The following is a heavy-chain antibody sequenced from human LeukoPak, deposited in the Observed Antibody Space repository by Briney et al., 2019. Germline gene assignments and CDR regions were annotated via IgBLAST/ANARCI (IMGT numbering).Heavy chain of an antibody. CDR3: ARSDVLYASQGEARYFNH. J-gene: IGHJ4*02. CDR2: VSPNNGGT. CDR1: GYTFTAYY. Sequence: ASVKASCKASGYTFTAYYIHWVRQAPGQRLEWMGWVSPNNGGTNYAQKFQGRVTRTRDTSISTLYMDLNSLRSDDTAVYYCARSDVLYASQGEARYFNHWGQGTLVTVSS. D-gene: IGHD3-16*01. V-gene: IGHV1-2*02.